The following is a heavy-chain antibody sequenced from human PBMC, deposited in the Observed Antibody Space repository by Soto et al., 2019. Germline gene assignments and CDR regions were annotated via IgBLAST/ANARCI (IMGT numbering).Heavy chain of an antibody. Sequence: QVQLQESGPGLGKPSETLSLTGSVSGGSISSYYCTWIRQPAGKGLEWIGRIYTSGTSNYNPSLKSRVTMSLDTSKNQFSLKLSSVTAADTAVDFCARESGAGTTVKSWGQGILVTVSS. D-gene: IGHD4-17*01. J-gene: IGHJ5*02. CDR2: IYTSGTS. V-gene: IGHV4-4*07. CDR3: ARESGAGTTVKS. CDR1: GGSISSYY.